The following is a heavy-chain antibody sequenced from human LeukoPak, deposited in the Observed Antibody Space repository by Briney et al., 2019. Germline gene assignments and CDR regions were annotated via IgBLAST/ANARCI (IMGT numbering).Heavy chain of an antibody. CDR1: GFTFSSYS. Sequence: GGSLRLFCAASGFTFSSYSMNWVRQAPGKGLEWVSSISSSSSYIYYADSVKGRFTISRDNAKNSLYLQMNSLRAEDTAVYYCAKDLAVGATLLNEPSLGYDYWGQGTLVTVSS. D-gene: IGHD1-26*01. CDR2: ISSSSSYI. V-gene: IGHV3-21*01. J-gene: IGHJ4*02. CDR3: AKDLAVGATLLNEPSLGYDY.